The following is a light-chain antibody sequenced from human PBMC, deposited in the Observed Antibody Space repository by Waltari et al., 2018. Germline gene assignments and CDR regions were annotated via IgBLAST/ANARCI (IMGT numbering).Light chain of an antibody. CDR3: QQYNRWPPIT. V-gene: IGKV3-15*01. J-gene: IGKJ5*01. CDR1: QSIADN. Sequence: VMTQSPATLSVSPGERATLPCRASQSIADNLAWYQQRRGQAPRLLIYGASTRATGVPARFTGRGSGTDFTLTINSLQSEDSAVYYCQQYNRWPPITFGLGTRLEI. CDR2: GAS.